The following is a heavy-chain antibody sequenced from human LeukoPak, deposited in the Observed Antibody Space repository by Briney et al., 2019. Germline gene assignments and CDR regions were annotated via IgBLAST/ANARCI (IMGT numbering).Heavy chain of an antibody. CDR2: ISSSSSHI. J-gene: IGHJ3*02. CDR3: ARDSDWDDAFDI. CDR1: GFTFGSYS. D-gene: IGHD3-9*01. V-gene: IGHV3-21*01. Sequence: GGSLRLSCAASGFTFGSYSMNWVRQAPGKGLEWVSSISSSSSHIYYADSVKGRFTISRDNAKNSLYLQMNSLRAEDTAVYYCARDSDWDDAFDIWGQGTMVTVSS.